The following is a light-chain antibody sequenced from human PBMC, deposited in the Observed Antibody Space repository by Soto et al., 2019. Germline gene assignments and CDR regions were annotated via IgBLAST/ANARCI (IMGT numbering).Light chain of an antibody. Sequence: IVMTQSPATLSVSPGEGATLSCRASQGVNSDFAWYQRRPGQAPRLLIYGASTRATGIPDRFSGSGSGTEFTLTISSLQSEDFAIYYCQQYNLWPWTFGQGTKVEVK. CDR1: QGVNSD. CDR3: QQYNLWPWT. J-gene: IGKJ1*01. V-gene: IGKV3-15*01. CDR2: GAS.